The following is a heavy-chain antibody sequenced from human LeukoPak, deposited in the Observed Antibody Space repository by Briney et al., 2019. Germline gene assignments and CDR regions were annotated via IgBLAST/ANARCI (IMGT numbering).Heavy chain of an antibody. CDR3: AKEGKDYYDSSGYFPGAFDI. CDR1: GFTFSSYA. V-gene: IGHV3-23*01. CDR2: ISGSGGST. Sequence: GGSLRLSCAASGFTFSSYAMSWVRQAPGKGLEWVSAISGSGGSTYYADSVKGRFTISRDNSKNTLYLQMNSLRAEDTAVYYCAKEGKDYYDSSGYFPGAFDIWGQGTMVTVSS. D-gene: IGHD3-22*01. J-gene: IGHJ3*02.